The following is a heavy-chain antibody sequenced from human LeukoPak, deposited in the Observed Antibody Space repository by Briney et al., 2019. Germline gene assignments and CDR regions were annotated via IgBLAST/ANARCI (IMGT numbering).Heavy chain of an antibody. CDR1: GYTFTVHY. J-gene: IGHJ4*02. V-gene: IGHV1-2*02. Sequence: ASLKVSCKASGYTFTVHYMHWLRQAPGQGLVWMGWIKPDSGATNFAQNFQSRVTMTSDTSINTAYMELSSLTSDDTAMYYCARDHDYGPDYWGQGTLVTVSA. CDR3: ARDHDYGPDY. D-gene: IGHD4/OR15-4a*01. CDR2: IKPDSGAT.